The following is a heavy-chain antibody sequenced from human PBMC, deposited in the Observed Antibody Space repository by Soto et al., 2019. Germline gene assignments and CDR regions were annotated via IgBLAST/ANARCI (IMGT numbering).Heavy chain of an antibody. V-gene: IGHV1-18*01. Sequence: GASVKVSCKASGYSFTSYGISWVRQAPGQGLEWMGWISAYNGNTNYAQKLQGRVTTTTDTSTSTAYMELRSLRSDDTAVYYCARDLSNILTTRPWFDSWGQGTLVTVYS. CDR1: GYSFTSYG. CDR3: ARDLSNILTTRPWFDS. CDR2: ISAYNGNT. D-gene: IGHD3-9*01. J-gene: IGHJ5*01.